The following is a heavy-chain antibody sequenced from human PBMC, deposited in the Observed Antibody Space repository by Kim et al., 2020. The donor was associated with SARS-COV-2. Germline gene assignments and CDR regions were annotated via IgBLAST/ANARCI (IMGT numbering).Heavy chain of an antibody. CDR3: ASYYYDSSGYYFPPYYYYGMDV. J-gene: IGHJ6*02. CDR1: GYTFTGYY. D-gene: IGHD3-22*01. CDR2: INPNSGGT. Sequence: ASVKVSCKASGYTFTGYYMHWVRQAPGQGLEWMGWINPNSGGTNYAQKFQGRVTMTRDTSISTAYMELSRLRSDDTAVYYCASYYYDSSGYYFPPYYYYGMDVWGQGTTVTVSS. V-gene: IGHV1-2*02.